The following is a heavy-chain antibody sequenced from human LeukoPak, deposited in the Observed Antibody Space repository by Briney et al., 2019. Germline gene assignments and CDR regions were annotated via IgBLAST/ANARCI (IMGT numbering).Heavy chain of an antibody. CDR2: IYYSGST. V-gene: IGHV4-39*01. CDR1: GASISSSSYY. CDR3: ARRTAAGTRVDP. D-gene: IGHD6-13*01. J-gene: IGHJ5*02. Sequence: PSETLSLTCTVSGASISSSSYYWGRIRQPPGKGLEWIGSIYYSGSTYNNPSLKSRVTISEDTSKNQFSLKLSSVTAADTAVYYCARRTAAGTRVDPWGQGTLVTVSS.